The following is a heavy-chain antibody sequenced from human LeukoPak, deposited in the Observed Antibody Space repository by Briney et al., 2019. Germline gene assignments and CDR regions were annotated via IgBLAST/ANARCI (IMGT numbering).Heavy chain of an antibody. CDR2: IIPIFGTA. Sequence: SVKVSCKASGGTFSSYAISWVRQAPGQGLEWMGGIIPIFGTANYAQKFQGRVTITADESTSTAYMELSSLRSEDTAVYYCARDCSSTSCRGYYYYYGMDVWGQGTTVTVSS. CDR3: ARDCSSTSCRGYYYYYGMDV. J-gene: IGHJ6*02. D-gene: IGHD2-2*01. CDR1: GGTFSSYA. V-gene: IGHV1-69*13.